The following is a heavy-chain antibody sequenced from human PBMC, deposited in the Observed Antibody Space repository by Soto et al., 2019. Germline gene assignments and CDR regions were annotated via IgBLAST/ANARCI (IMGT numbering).Heavy chain of an antibody. J-gene: IGHJ4*02. Sequence: EVQVVESGGGLVKPGGSLRLTCVFSGFTFSTYTMNWVRQAPGKGLEWVSSINGRSNYVYYADSVKGRFTISRDNAKNSLYLQMNRLRAEDTAIYYCAREDGVVGSSSAFDHWGLGTLVTVSS. CDR1: GFTFSTYT. CDR3: AREDGVVGSSSAFDH. D-gene: IGHD1-26*01. CDR2: INGRSNYV. V-gene: IGHV3-21*01.